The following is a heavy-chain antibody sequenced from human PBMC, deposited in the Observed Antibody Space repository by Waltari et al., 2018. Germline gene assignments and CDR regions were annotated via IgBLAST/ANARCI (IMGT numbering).Heavy chain of an antibody. V-gene: IGHV4-59*01. CDR1: GGSISSYY. CDR2: IYYSGST. D-gene: IGHD6-19*01. Sequence: QVQLQESGPGLVKPSETLSLTCTVSGGSISSYYWRWLRQPPGKGLEWIGYIYYSGSTNYNPSLKSRVTISVDTSKNQFSLKLSSVTAADTAVYYCARGGQYSSGWYGFFDLWGRGTLVTVSS. J-gene: IGHJ2*01. CDR3: ARGGQYSSGWYGFFDL.